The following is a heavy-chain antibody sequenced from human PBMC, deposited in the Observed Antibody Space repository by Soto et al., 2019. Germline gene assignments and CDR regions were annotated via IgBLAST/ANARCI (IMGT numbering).Heavy chain of an antibody. J-gene: IGHJ6*02. V-gene: IGHV3-33*01. D-gene: IGHD3-3*01. CDR3: ARDPLYPYGMYV. Sequence: QVQLVESGGGVVQPGRSLRLSCAASGFTFSSYGMHWVRQAPGKGLEWVAVIWYDGSNKYYADSVKGRFTISRDNSKNTLYLQMNSQRAEDTAVYYCARDPLYPYGMYVWGQGTTVTVSS. CDR1: GFTFSSYG. CDR2: IWYDGSNK.